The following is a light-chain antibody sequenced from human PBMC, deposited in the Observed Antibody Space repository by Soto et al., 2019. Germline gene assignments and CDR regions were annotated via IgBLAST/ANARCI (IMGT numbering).Light chain of an antibody. CDR3: SSYTSSSTGV. Sequence: QSALTQPASVSGSPGQSITISCTGTSSDIGLYNYVSWYQQHPGKAPKLMIYEVSDRPSGVSNRFSGSKSGNTASLTISGLQAEDEADYYCSSYTSSSTGVFGGGTQLTVL. CDR2: EVS. CDR1: SSDIGLYNY. J-gene: IGLJ2*01. V-gene: IGLV2-14*01.